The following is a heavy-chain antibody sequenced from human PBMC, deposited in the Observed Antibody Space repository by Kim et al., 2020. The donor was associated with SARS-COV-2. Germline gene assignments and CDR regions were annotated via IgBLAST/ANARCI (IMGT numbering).Heavy chain of an antibody. CDR2: INHSGST. CDR1: GGSFSGYY. CDR3: ARGRSSGWYMKSVTWFDP. D-gene: IGHD6-19*01. V-gene: IGHV4-34*01. J-gene: IGHJ5*02. Sequence: SETLSLTCAVYGGSFSGYYWSWIRQPPGKGLEWIGEINHSGSTNYNPSLKSRVTISVDTSKNQFSLKLSSVTAADTAVYYCARGRSSGWYMKSVTWFDPWGQVTLVAVSS.